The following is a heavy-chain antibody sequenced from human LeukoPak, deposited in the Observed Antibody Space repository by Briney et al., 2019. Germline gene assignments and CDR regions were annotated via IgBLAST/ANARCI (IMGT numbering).Heavy chain of an antibody. D-gene: IGHD3-10*01. CDR3: ARDRGTTTMVRGVQNH. CDR2: ISGSGGST. Sequence: GGSLRLSCAASGFTFSSYAMSWVRQAPGKGLEWVSAISGSGGSTYYADSVKGRFTISRDNSKNSLYLQMNSLRAEDTAVYYCARDRGTTTMVRGVQNHWGQGTLVTVSS. J-gene: IGHJ4*02. CDR1: GFTFSSYA. V-gene: IGHV3-23*01.